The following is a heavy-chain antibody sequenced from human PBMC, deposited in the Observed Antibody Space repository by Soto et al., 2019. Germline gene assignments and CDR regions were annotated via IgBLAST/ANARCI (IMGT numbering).Heavy chain of an antibody. D-gene: IGHD1-20*01. CDR1: GGSFSGYY. J-gene: IGHJ5*02. CDR3: ARDNVITGAFEP. CDR2: INHSGST. V-gene: IGHV4-34*01. Sequence: SETLSLTCAVYGGSFSGYYWSWIRQPPGKGLEWIGEINHSGSTNYNPSLKSRVTISVDTSKNQFSLKLSSVTAADTAVYYCARDNVITGAFEPWGQGTLVTVSS.